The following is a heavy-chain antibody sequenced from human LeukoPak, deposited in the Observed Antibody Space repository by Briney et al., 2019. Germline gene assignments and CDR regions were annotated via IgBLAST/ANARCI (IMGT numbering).Heavy chain of an antibody. Sequence: SQTLSLTCTVSGGSISSGGYYWSWIRQPPGKGLDWIGYIYYSGSTNYNPSLKSRVTISVDTSKNQFSLKLSSVTAADTAVYYCARDLRYSYGLYYYYYGMDVWGQGTTVTVSS. CDR3: ARDLRYSYGLYYYYYGMDV. J-gene: IGHJ6*02. CDR1: GGSISSGGYY. V-gene: IGHV4-61*08. CDR2: IYYSGST. D-gene: IGHD5-18*01.